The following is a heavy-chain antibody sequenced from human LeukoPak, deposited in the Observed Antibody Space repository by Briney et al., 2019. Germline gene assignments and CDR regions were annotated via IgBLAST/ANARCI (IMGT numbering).Heavy chain of an antibody. CDR2: IHHSGAT. CDR3: ARYTASNSGYSFDY. V-gene: IGHV4-38-2*01. D-gene: IGHD3-22*01. J-gene: IGHJ4*02. CDR1: GYSISSGYY. Sequence: SETLSLTCAVSGYSISSGYYWSWIRQPPGKGLEWIATIHHSGATYYNPSLKSRVTISVDTSKNQFSLKLSPVTAAGTGVYYCARYTASNSGYSFDYWGQGTLVTVSS.